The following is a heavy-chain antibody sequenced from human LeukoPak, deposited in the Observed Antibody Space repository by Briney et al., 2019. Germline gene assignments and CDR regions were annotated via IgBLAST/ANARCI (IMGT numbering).Heavy chain of an antibody. CDR1: GYTFTTYD. D-gene: IGHD3-10*01. CDR2: MNPNSGNT. Sequence: GASVKVSCKASGYTFTTYDINWVRQATGQGLEWMGWMNPNSGNTGYAQKFQGRVTITRNTSISTAYMELSSLRSDDTAVYYCARRGYYGSGSYSFYWYSDLWGRGTLVTVSS. J-gene: IGHJ2*01. V-gene: IGHV1-8*03. CDR3: ARRGYYGSGSYSFYWYSDL.